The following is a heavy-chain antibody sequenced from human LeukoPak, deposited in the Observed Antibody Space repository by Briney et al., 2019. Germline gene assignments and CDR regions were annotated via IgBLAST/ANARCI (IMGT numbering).Heavy chain of an antibody. J-gene: IGHJ4*02. V-gene: IGHV3-23*01. Sequence: GGSLRLSCAASGFTFSSYAMSWVRQAPGKGLEWVSAISGSGGSTYYADSVKGRFTISRDNSKNTLYLQMNSLRAEDTAVYYCAKDLSSEQRPTGFDYWGQGTLVTVSS. D-gene: IGHD3-16*02. CDR3: AKDLSSEQRPTGFDY. CDR2: ISGSGGST. CDR1: GFTFSSYA.